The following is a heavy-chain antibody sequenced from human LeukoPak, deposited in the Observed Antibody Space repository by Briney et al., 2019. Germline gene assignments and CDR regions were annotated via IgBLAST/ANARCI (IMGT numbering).Heavy chain of an antibody. V-gene: IGHV4-39*01. CDR1: GGSISSSNYY. Sequence: SETLSLTCTVSGGSISSSNYYWGWIRQPPGKGLEWIGSIYYSGSTYYNPSLKSRVTISVDTSKNQFSLKLTSVTAADTAVYYCAPQRGGLTRFDYWGQGTLVTVSS. CDR2: IYYSGST. J-gene: IGHJ4*02. D-gene: IGHD3-16*01. CDR3: APQRGGLTRFDY.